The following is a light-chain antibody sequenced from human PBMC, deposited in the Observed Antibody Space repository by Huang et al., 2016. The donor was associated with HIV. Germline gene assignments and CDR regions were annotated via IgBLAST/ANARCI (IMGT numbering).Light chain of an antibody. V-gene: IGKV1D-12*01. CDR3: QQANSVPYT. Sequence: DIQMTQSPSSVSASVGDRVTITCRASQGISSWLAWYQQKPGKAAKLLIYAASRLQTGVPSRFSGSGSGTHFTLTISSLQPEDFAAYFCQQANSVPYTFGQGTKLEIK. J-gene: IGKJ2*01. CDR1: QGISSW. CDR2: AAS.